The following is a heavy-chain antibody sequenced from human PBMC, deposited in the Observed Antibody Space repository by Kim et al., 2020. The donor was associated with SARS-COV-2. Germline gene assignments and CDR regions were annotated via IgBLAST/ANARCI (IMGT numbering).Heavy chain of an antibody. V-gene: IGHV3-66*02. Sequence: GGSLRLSCAASGFTVSSNYMSWVRQAPGKGLEWVSVIYSGGSTYYADSVKGRFTISRDNSKNTLYLQMNSLRAEDTAVYYCARVYDSSRAFDYWGQGTLVTVSS. CDR3: ARVYDSSRAFDY. J-gene: IGHJ4*02. CDR2: IYSGGST. CDR1: GFTVSSNY. D-gene: IGHD3-22*01.